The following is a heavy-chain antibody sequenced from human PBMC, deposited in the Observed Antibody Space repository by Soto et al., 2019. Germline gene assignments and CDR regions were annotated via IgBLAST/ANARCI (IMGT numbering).Heavy chain of an antibody. J-gene: IGHJ6*02. V-gene: IGHV1-8*01. Sequence: GLEWMGWMNPNSGNTGYAQKFQGRVTMTRNTSISTAYMELSSLRSEDTAVYYCARGVVVPAAILHDYYYGMDVWGQGTTVTVSS. CDR2: MNPNSGNT. D-gene: IGHD2-2*02. CDR3: ARGVVVPAAILHDYYYGMDV.